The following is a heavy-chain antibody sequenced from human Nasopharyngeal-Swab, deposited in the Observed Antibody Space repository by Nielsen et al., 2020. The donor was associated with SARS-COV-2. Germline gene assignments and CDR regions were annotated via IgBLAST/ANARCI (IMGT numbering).Heavy chain of an antibody. CDR2: LSPDAGRA. CDR1: GFDFSKYG. D-gene: IGHD5-12*01. Sequence: GESLKISCAASGFDFSKYGVHWVRQAPGKGLDWVATLSPDAGRAFYGDSVRGRFTISRDNSKNTLYVQMNSLRPEDTAVYYCAKDGYSGYGYYFDYWGQGTLVTVSS. CDR3: AKDGYSGYGYYFDY. J-gene: IGHJ4*02. V-gene: IGHV3-30-3*01.